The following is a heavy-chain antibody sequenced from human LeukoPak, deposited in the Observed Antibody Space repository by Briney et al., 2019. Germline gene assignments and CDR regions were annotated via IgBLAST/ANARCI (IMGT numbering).Heavy chain of an antibody. V-gene: IGHV1-2*04. CDR3: ARAPEQWLVDYYFDY. CDR1: GYTFTGYY. Sequence: ASVKVSCKASGYTFTGYYMHWVRQAPGQGLEWMGWINPNSGGTNYAQKFQGWVTMTRDTSISTAYMELSRLRSDDTAVYYCARAPEQWLVDYYFDYWGRGTLVTVSS. J-gene: IGHJ4*02. D-gene: IGHD6-19*01. CDR2: INPNSGGT.